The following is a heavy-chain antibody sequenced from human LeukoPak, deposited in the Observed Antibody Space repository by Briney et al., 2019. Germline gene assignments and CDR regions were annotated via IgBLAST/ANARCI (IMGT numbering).Heavy chain of an antibody. D-gene: IGHD3-10*01. CDR3: ARASMGSGGYNFDY. V-gene: IGHV3-21*01. CDR1: GFTFSSYS. CDR2: ISSSSSYK. J-gene: IGHJ4*02. Sequence: GGSLRLSCAASGFTFSSYSMNWVRQAPGKGLEWVSSISSSSSYKYYADSVKGRFTISRDNAKNSLYLQMNSLRAEDTAVYYCARASMGSGGYNFDYWGQGTLVTVSS.